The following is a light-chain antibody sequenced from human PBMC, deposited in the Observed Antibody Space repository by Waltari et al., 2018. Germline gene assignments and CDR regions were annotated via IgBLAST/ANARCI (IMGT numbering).Light chain of an antibody. CDR3: AAWDDSLNGRV. CDR1: STNTVGNT. V-gene: IGLV1-44*01. Sequence: QSVLTQPPSASGTPGQGVTISCTGSSTNTVGNTVSRYQQLPGTAPKLLIYTNNQRPSGFPDRFSGSKSGTSASLAISGLQSEDEAHYYCAAWDDSLNGRVFGGGTKVTVL. J-gene: IGLJ3*02. CDR2: TNN.